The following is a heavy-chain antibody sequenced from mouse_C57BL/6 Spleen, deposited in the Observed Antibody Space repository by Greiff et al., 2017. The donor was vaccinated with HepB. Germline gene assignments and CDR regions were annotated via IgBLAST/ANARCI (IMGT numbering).Heavy chain of an antibody. CDR2: ISDGGSYT. V-gene: IGHV5-4*01. Sequence: DVQLVESGGGLVKPGGSLKLSYAASGFTFSSYAMSWVRQTPEKRLEWVATISDGGSYTYYPDNVKGRFTISRDNAKNNLYLQMSHLKSEDTAMYYCARVGPWFAYWGQGTLVTVSA. CDR1: GFTFSSYA. CDR3: ARVGPWFAY. J-gene: IGHJ3*01.